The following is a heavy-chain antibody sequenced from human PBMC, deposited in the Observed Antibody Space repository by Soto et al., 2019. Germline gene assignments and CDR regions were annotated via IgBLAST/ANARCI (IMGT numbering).Heavy chain of an antibody. Sequence: GGSLRLSCAASGFTFSSYAMSWVRQAPGKGLEWVSAISGSGGSTYYADSVKGRLTISRDNSKNTLYLQMNSLRAEDTAVYYCAKAYRGPVQNYDYFWGSYRPLIRPIDYWGKGTLVTVSS. CDR2: ISGSGGST. J-gene: IGHJ4*02. CDR3: AKAYRGPVQNYDYFWGSYRPLIRPIDY. CDR1: GFTFSSYA. D-gene: IGHD3-16*02. V-gene: IGHV3-23*01.